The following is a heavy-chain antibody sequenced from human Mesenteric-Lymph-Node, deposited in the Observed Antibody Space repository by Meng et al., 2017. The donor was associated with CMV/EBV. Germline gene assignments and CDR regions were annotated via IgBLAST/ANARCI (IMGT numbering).Heavy chain of an antibody. Sequence: QLQLQESGPGLVKPSETLSLTCPVPGGPNRSSSYYWGWIRQPPGKGLEWIGSIYYSGSTYYNPSLKSRVTISVDTSKNQFSLKLSSVTAADTAVYYCARDGDYYDSSGYNPFDYWGQGTLVTVSS. D-gene: IGHD3-22*01. J-gene: IGHJ4*02. CDR1: GGPNRSSSYY. CDR2: IYYSGST. V-gene: IGHV4-39*07. CDR3: ARDGDYYDSSGYNPFDY.